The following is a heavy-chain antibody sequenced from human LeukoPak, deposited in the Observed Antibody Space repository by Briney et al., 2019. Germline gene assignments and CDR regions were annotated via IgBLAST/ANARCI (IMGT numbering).Heavy chain of an antibody. CDR3: ARVWAHDYYYMDV. CDR2: INHSGST. CDR1: GGSFSGYY. D-gene: IGHD3-16*01. Sequence: SETLSLACAVYGGSFSGYYWSWIRQPPGKGLEWIGEINHSGSTNYNPSLKSRVTISVDTSKNQFSLKLSSVTAADTAVHYCARVWAHDYYYMDVWGKGTTVTVSS. V-gene: IGHV4-34*01. J-gene: IGHJ6*03.